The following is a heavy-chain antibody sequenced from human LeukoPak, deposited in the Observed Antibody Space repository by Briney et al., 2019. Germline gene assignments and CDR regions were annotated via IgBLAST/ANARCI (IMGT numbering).Heavy chain of an antibody. J-gene: IGHJ1*01. CDR3: AVGAYSGYFQA. D-gene: IGHD4/OR15-4a*01. CDR1: GGSINSSY. CDR2: IQYSGTT. V-gene: IGHV4-59*08. Sequence: SETLSLTCTVSGGSINSSYWSWIRRPPGKGLEWVGYIQYSGTTNYNPSLTSRITISIDTSKKHFSLQLSSLTAADTAVYHCAVGAYSGYFQAWGQGTLVTVSS.